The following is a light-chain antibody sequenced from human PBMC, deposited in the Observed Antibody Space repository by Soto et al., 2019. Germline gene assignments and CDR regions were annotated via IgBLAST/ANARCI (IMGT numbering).Light chain of an antibody. CDR1: QGINTF. V-gene: IGKV1-9*01. CDR3: QQLNSYPIT. J-gene: IGKJ5*01. CDR2: AAS. Sequence: IQLSQSRPSLSASVGDGVTITCRASQGINTFLAWYQQKAGKAPKLLIYAASTLQSGVPSRFSGSGSGTDFTLTISSLQSEDFATYYCQQLNSYPITFGQGTRLEI.